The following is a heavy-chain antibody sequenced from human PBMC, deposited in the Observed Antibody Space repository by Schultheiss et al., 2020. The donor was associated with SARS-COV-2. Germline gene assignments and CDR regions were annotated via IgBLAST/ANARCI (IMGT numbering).Heavy chain of an antibody. V-gene: IGHV4-30-4*01. J-gene: IGHJ6*02. D-gene: IGHD2-15*01. Sequence: SQTLSLTCPVSGGSISSGDYYWSWIRQPPGKGLEWIGYIYHSGSTNYNPSLKSRVTISVDTSKNQFSLKLSSVTAADTAVYYCARGGIVVAGYYYYYGMDVWGQGTTVTVSS. CDR2: IYHSGST. CDR3: ARGGIVVAGYYYYYGMDV. CDR1: GGSISSGDYY.